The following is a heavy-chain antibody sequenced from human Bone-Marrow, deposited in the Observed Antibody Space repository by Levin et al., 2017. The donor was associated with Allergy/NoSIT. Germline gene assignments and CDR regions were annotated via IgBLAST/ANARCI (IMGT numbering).Heavy chain of an antibody. V-gene: IGHV1-2*02. CDR1: GYTFTGYY. CDR3: ARGDIVVVVAATRNWFDP. CDR2: INPNSGGT. Sequence: ASVKVSCKASGYTFTGYYMHWVRQAPGQGLEWMGWINPNSGGTNYAQKFQGRVTMTRDTSISTAYMELSRLRSDDTAVYYCARGDIVVVVAATRNWFDPWGQGTLVTVSS. D-gene: IGHD2-15*01. J-gene: IGHJ5*02.